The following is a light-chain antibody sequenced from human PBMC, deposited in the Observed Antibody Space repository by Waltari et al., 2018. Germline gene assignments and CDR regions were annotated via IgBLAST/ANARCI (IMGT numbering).Light chain of an antibody. CDR3: ATWDNSLSGQWV. CDR1: SSSIGSNY. J-gene: IGLJ3*02. CDR2: RSN. Sequence: QSVLTQPPSASETPGQRVTLSCSGSSSSIGSNYVYWYQQLPGAAPKLLIYRSNQRPSGVPDRCSGAKSGTSASLAISGLRSEDEADYYCATWDNSLSGQWVFGGGTKLTVL. V-gene: IGLV1-47*01.